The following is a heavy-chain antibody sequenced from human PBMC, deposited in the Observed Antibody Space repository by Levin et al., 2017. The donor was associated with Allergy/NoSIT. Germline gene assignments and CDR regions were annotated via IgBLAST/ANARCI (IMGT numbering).Heavy chain of an antibody. CDR2: IYSNGNA. V-gene: IGHV4-59*01. D-gene: IGHD1-14*01. J-gene: IGHJ4*02. CDR1: GGSITNYY. Sequence: SETLSLTCSVSGGSITNYYWTWIRQPPGMGLEWIGYIYSNGNAYYNPSLTGRVTISVDTSKNQFSLRLSSVTAADTAVYHCARDGHNRALDYWGQGTLVTVSS. CDR3: ARDGHNRALDY.